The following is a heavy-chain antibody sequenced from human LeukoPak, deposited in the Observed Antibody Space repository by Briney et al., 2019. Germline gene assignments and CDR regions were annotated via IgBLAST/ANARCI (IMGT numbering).Heavy chain of an antibody. Sequence: GRSVRLACSASGFAFNKFGMHWVRQAPGKGLEWVAVVSHDAHTEDYVESVRGRFTISRDNPKSTLYLQMNSLRAEDTAVYYCAGYYGSGNSYYYYAMDVLGQG. V-gene: IGHV3-30*03. J-gene: IGHJ6*02. D-gene: IGHD3-10*01. CDR1: GFAFNKFG. CDR3: AGYYGSGNSYYYYAMDV. CDR2: VSHDAHTE.